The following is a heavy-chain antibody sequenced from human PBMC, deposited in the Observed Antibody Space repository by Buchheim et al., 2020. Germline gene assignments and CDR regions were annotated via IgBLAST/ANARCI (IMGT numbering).Heavy chain of an antibody. Sequence: EVQLLESGGGLVQPGGSLRLSCAASGFTFSNYAMNWVRQAPGKGLEWVSLISGSGDRTDYADSVKGRFTISRDKSKNTPFLQMNSLRAEDTAVYYCVKARASGTYPSYFTFDFWGQGTL. V-gene: IGHV3-23*01. CDR2: ISGSGDRT. D-gene: IGHD1-26*01. CDR1: GFTFSNYA. J-gene: IGHJ4*02. CDR3: VKARASGTYPSYFTFDF.